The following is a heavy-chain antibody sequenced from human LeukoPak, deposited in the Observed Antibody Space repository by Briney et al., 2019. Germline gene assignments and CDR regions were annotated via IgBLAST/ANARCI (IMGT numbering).Heavy chain of an antibody. J-gene: IGHJ4*02. CDR2: INNTGST. CDR3: ARGVASGYPPFHFDY. CDR1: GGSFSGYY. V-gene: IGHV4-34*01. D-gene: IGHD3-3*01. Sequence: SETLSLTCAVYGGSFSGYYWNWIRQPPGQGLEWMGEINNTGSTKYNSSLNSRATISEDTTKNQFSLILNPVAAADTAVYYCARGVASGYPPFHFDYCGQGTLVTVSS.